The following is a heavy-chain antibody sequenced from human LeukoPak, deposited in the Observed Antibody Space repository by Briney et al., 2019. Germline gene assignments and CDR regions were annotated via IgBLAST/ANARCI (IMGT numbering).Heavy chain of an antibody. CDR1: GGTFSSYA. J-gene: IGHJ3*02. V-gene: IGHV1-69*05. D-gene: IGHD2/OR15-2a*01. Sequence: SVKVSCKASGGTFSSYANSWVRQAPGQGLEWMGGIIPIFGTANYAQKFQGRVTITTDESTSTAYMELSSLRSEDTAVYYCARNSAIAVDDAFDIWGQGTMVTVSS. CDR2: IIPIFGTA. CDR3: ARNSAIAVDDAFDI.